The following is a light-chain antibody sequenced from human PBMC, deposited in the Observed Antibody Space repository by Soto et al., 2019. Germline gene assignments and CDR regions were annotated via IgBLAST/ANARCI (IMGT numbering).Light chain of an antibody. CDR3: QQYNSYPVT. Sequence: DIQMTQSPSTLSASVGDRVTITCRASQSIGNSLAWYQQKPVKAPKLLIYKASSLESGVPSRFSGSGSGTEFTLTISSLQPDDFATYYCQQYNSYPVTFGQGTKLEI. CDR1: QSIGNS. J-gene: IGKJ2*01. V-gene: IGKV1-5*03. CDR2: KAS.